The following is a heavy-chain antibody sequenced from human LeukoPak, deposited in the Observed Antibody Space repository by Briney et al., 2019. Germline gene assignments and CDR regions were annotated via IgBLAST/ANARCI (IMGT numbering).Heavy chain of an antibody. CDR1: GFTFSYYV. D-gene: IGHD1-26*01. J-gene: IGHJ4*02. Sequence: GGSLRLSCAASGFTFSYYVMHLVRQAPGKGLEGLAFIRYDESKKFYGDSVKGRSTISRDNSKNTLYLQMNSLRTEDTAVYYCAKSHLPNAYSGTYYCDYWGQGTLVTVSS. V-gene: IGHV3-30*02. CDR2: IRYDESKK. CDR3: AKSHLPNAYSGTYYCDY.